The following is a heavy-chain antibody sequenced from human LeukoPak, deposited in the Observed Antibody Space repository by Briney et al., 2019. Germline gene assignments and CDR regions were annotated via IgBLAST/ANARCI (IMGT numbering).Heavy chain of an antibody. J-gene: IGHJ4*02. D-gene: IGHD4-17*01. CDR1: GFAINNYV. CDR3: AKGATYDYSEYYEDF. Sequence: PGESLRLSCAASGFAINNYVMSWVRQAPRKELQWVAVITGSGINTYYADSVKGRFTISRDTSKNTLYLQMSSLRAEDTATYYCAKGATYDYSEYYEDFWGQGTLVTVSS. V-gene: IGHV3-23*01. CDR2: ITGSGINT.